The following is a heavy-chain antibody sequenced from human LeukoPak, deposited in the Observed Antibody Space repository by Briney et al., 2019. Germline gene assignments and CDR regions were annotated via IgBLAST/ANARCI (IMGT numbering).Heavy chain of an antibody. CDR3: ATEPLAVAGTDY. D-gene: IGHD6-19*01. Sequence: GASVKVSCKVSGYTLTELSMHWVRQAPGKGLAGMGGFDPEDGETIYAQKFQGKVTMTEDTSTDTAYMELSSLRSEDTAVYYCATEPLAVAGTDYWGQGTLVTVSS. V-gene: IGHV1-24*01. J-gene: IGHJ4*02. CDR2: FDPEDGET. CDR1: GYTLTELS.